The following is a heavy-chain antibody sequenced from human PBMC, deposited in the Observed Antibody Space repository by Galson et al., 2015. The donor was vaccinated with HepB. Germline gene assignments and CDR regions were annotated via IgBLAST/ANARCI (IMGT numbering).Heavy chain of an antibody. Sequence: SLRLSCAASGFTFSSYAMSWVRQAPGKGLEWVSAISGSGGSTYYADSVKGRFTISRDNSKNTLYLQMNSLRAEDTAVYYCAKGGAGASLWYYGMDVWGQGTTVTVSS. V-gene: IGHV3-23*01. CDR1: GFTFSSYA. J-gene: IGHJ6*02. D-gene: IGHD6-25*01. CDR3: AKGGAGASLWYYGMDV. CDR2: ISGSGGST.